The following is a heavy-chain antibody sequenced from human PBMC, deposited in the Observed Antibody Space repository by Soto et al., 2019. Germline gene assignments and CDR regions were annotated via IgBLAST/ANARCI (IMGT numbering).Heavy chain of an antibody. D-gene: IGHD5-18*01. CDR3: AHRDLYSYAYDY. J-gene: IGHJ4*02. Sequence: QITLKESGPTLVKPTQTLTLTCTFSGFSLSTSGAIVGWIRQPPGEALEWLALIYWDDNERYSPSLRRRLTIAKDTSKNQVVLTMTYVGPEDTATYYCAHRDLYSYAYDYWGQGTLVTVSS. CDR2: IYWDDNE. CDR1: GFSLSTSGAI. V-gene: IGHV2-5*02.